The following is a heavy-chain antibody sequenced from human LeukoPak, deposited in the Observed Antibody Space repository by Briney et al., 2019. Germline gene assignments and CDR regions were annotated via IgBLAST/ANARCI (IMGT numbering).Heavy chain of an antibody. V-gene: IGHV4-59*01. CDR1: GGSISSYY. Sequence: SETLSLTCTVSGGSISSYYWSWIRQPPGKGLEWIGYIYYSGSTNYNPSLKSRVTISVDTSKNQFSLKLSSVTAADTAVYYCARVPLEWLLPDYWGQGTLVTVSS. CDR3: ARVPLEWLLPDY. J-gene: IGHJ4*02. D-gene: IGHD3-3*01. CDR2: IYYSGST.